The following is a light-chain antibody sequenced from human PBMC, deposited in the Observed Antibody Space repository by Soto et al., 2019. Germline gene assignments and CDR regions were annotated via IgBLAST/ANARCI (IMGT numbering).Light chain of an antibody. J-gene: IGLJ2*01. V-gene: IGLV2-23*01. CDR1: SSDVGSYNL. Sequence: QSALTQPASVSGSPGQSITISCTGTSSDVGSYNLVSWYQQHPGKAPKLMIYEGSKRPSGVSNRFSGSKSGNTASVTISGLKAEEEADYYCCSYAGSSTVVFGGGTKLT. CDR2: EGS. CDR3: CSYAGSSTVV.